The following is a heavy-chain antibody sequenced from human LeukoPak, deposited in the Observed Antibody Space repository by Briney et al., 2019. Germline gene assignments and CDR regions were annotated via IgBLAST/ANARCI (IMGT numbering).Heavy chain of an antibody. D-gene: IGHD2-15*01. CDR2: ITSDGGTT. V-gene: IGHV3-64*01. Sequence: PGGSLRLSCAASGFTFSNYPMRWVRQAPGKGLEYVSAITSDGGTTYYANTVKGRFTISRHNSKNTLYLQMSSLRAEDMAVYYCARDSSFAAFNRFEPWGQGTLVIVSS. J-gene: IGHJ5*02. CDR3: ARDSSFAAFNRFEP. CDR1: GFTFSNYP.